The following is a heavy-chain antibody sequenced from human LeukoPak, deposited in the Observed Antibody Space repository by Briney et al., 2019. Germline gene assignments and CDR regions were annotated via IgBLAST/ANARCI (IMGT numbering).Heavy chain of an antibody. V-gene: IGHV3-74*01. D-gene: IGHD3-16*01. CDR1: GFTFTDYW. J-gene: IGHJ4*02. Sequence: PGESLRLSCAASGFTFTDYWMHWVRQVPGKGLVWVSIINTDTRGTYYADSVKGRFTISRDNAKSTLYLQMDSLRAEDTAVHYCARAGAYHFDNWGQGTLVTVSS. CDR2: INTDTRGT. CDR3: ARAGAYHFDN.